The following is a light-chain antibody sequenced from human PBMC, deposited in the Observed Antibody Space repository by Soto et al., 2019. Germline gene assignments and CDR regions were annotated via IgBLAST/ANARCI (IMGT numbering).Light chain of an antibody. CDR1: QSVRNNY. CDR2: GAS. CDR3: QQYGTSPYT. Sequence: ETVLTQSPGTLSLSPGERATLSCRASQSVRNNYLAWYQQKPGQAPRLLIYGASGRATGTPDRFSGSGSGTDFTLTISRLEPEAFAVYYCQQYGTSPYTFGQGTKLEI. J-gene: IGKJ2*01. V-gene: IGKV3-20*01.